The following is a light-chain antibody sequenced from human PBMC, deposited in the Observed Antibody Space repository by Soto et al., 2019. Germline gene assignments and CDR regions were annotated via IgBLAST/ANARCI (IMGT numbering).Light chain of an antibody. CDR3: QQYDPSQCT. V-gene: IGKV3-20*01. CDR1: QSLSRNN. Sequence: EIVVTQSPGTLSLSPGERATLSCRASQSLSRNNLAGYQQRPGQAPRLVIYGASARATGIPDRFSGSGSGTDFTLTITRVEPDDFAVYYCQQYDPSQCTCGQGTKLELK. J-gene: IGKJ2*02. CDR2: GAS.